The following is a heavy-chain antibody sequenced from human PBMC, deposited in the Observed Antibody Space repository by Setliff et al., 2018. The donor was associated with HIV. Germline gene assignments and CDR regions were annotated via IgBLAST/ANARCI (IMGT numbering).Heavy chain of an antibody. D-gene: IGHD3-10*01. V-gene: IGHV4-39*07. Sequence: SETLSLTCTVSGSSIGRSSSYWGWIRQPPGKGLEWIGSIDYSGSTNNNPSLKSRVTISVDTSKNQFSLKLSSVTAADTAVYYCARENYGSGSLGVFDPWGQGTLVTVSS. CDR1: GSSIGRSSSY. CDR2: IDYSGST. CDR3: ARENYGSGSLGVFDP. J-gene: IGHJ5*02.